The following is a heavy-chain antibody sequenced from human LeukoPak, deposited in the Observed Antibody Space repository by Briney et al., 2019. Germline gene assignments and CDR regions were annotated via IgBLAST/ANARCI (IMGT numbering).Heavy chain of an antibody. J-gene: IGHJ4*02. Sequence: SETLSLTCTVSGGSISSGNYYWSWIRQPPGKGLEWIGEINHSGSTNYNPSLKSRVTISVDTSKNQFSLKLSSVTAADTAVYYCARGPHDYVWGSYRYGSFDYWGQGTLVTVSS. CDR1: GGSISSGNYY. CDR3: ARGPHDYVWGSYRYGSFDY. V-gene: IGHV4-39*07. D-gene: IGHD3-16*02. CDR2: INHSGST.